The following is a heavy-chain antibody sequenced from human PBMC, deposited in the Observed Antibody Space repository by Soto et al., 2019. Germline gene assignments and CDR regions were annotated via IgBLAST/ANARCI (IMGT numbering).Heavy chain of an antibody. CDR2: IIPISGTA. V-gene: IGHV1-69*01. J-gene: IGHJ6*02. CDR1: GGTFSSYA. D-gene: IGHD2-2*01. CDR3: ARTQGSSTSIETSYYYYYGMGG. Sequence: QVQLVQSGAEVKKPGSSVKVSCKASGGTFSSYAISWVRQAPGQGLEWMGGIIPISGTANYEQKFQGRVTSAADQSTSTAYMELSSRRSEETAVYYCARTQGSSTSIETSYYYYYGMGGWGQGTTVTVPS.